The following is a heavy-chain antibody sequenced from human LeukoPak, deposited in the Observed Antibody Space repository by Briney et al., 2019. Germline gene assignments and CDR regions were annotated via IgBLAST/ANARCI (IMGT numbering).Heavy chain of an antibody. Sequence: PSETLSLTCTVSGGSISSSSYYWGWIRQPPGKGLEWIGSIYYSGSTYYNPSLKSRVTMSADTSKNQFSLKLSSVTAADTAVYYCAREAAARSVDYWGQGTLVTVSS. CDR1: GGSISSSSYY. CDR2: IYYSGST. D-gene: IGHD6-13*01. J-gene: IGHJ4*02. CDR3: AREAAARSVDY. V-gene: IGHV4-39*07.